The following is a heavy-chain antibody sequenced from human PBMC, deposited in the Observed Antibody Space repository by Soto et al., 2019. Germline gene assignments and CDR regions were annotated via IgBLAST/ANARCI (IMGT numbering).Heavy chain of an antibody. CDR3: ARLEDGYYDSSGYSLVDY. Sequence: VRLSCAASGFTFSSYAMHWVCQAPGKGLEWVAVISYDGSNKYYADSVKGRFTISRDNSKNTLYLQMNSLRAEDTAVYYCARLEDGYYDSSGYSLVDYWRQRTLVTVSS. CDR1: GFTFSSYA. J-gene: IGHJ4*02. CDR2: ISYDGSNK. D-gene: IGHD3-22*01. V-gene: IGHV3-30-3*01.